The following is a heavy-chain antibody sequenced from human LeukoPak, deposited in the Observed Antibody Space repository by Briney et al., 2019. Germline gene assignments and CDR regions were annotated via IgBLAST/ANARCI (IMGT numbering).Heavy chain of an antibody. Sequence: PGRSLRLSCAASGFTFSSYGMHWVRQAPGKGLEWVAVIWYDGSNKYYADSVKGRFTISRDNSKNTLYLQMNSLRAEDTAVYYCARAFWNGNWFDPWGQGTLVTVSP. J-gene: IGHJ5*02. V-gene: IGHV3-33*01. CDR3: ARAFWNGNWFDP. CDR1: GFTFSSYG. CDR2: IWYDGSNK. D-gene: IGHD1-1*01.